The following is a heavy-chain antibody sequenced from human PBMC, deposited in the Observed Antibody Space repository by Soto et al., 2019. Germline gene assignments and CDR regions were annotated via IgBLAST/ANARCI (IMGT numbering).Heavy chain of an antibody. Sequence: HPGGSLRLSCAASGFTFRNYAMSWVRQAPGKGLEWVSVISDSGGSTYYADSVKGRFTISRDNSKNTLYLQMNSLRVEDTAVYYCAKDREDLSNYYYYNGMDVWGQGTTVTVSS. CDR3: AKDREDLSNYYYYNGMDV. J-gene: IGHJ6*02. CDR1: GFTFRNYA. V-gene: IGHV3-23*01. CDR2: ISDSGGST. D-gene: IGHD4-4*01.